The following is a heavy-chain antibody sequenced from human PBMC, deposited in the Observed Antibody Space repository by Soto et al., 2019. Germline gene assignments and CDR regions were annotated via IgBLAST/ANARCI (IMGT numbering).Heavy chain of an antibody. V-gene: IGHV3-23*01. CDR2: ISARGGSL. CDR1: GFSFSSYA. J-gene: IGHJ4*02. D-gene: IGHD5-12*01. Sequence: EVQLLESGGGLVQPGGSLRFSCAAYGFSFSSYALVWVRKVPGTGLEWVSVISARGGSLYFADSVKGRFTISIDNSKNVLSLEMNSLRAEDTATYFWAKGSIEYSASVDNWGQGTLVVVSS. CDR3: AKGSIEYSASVDN.